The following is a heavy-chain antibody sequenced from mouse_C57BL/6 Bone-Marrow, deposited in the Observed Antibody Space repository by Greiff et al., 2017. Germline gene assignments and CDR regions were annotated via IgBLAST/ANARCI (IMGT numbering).Heavy chain of an antibody. V-gene: IGHV2-2*01. CDR1: GFSLTSYG. Sequence: QVQLQQSGPGLVQPSQSLSITCTVSGFSLTSYGVHWVRQSPGKGLEWLGVIWSGGSTDYNAAFISRLSISKDNSKSQVFCKMNSLQADDTAIYYWARNYGNSYWYFDVWGTGTTVTVSS. CDR3: ARNYGNSYWYFDV. D-gene: IGHD2-1*01. CDR2: IWSGGST. J-gene: IGHJ1*03.